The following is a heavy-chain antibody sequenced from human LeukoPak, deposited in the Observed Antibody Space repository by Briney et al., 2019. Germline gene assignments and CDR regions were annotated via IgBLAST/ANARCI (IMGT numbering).Heavy chain of an antibody. D-gene: IGHD3-3*01. Sequence: SETLSLTCTVSGGSISSGSYYWSWIRQPTGKGLEWIGRIYTSGSTNYNPSLKSRVTISVDTSKNQFSLKLSSVTAADTAVYYCAREGYDFWSGYPLDYWGQGTLVTVSS. V-gene: IGHV4-61*02. CDR2: IYTSGST. CDR1: GGSISSGSYY. J-gene: IGHJ4*02. CDR3: AREGYDFWSGYPLDY.